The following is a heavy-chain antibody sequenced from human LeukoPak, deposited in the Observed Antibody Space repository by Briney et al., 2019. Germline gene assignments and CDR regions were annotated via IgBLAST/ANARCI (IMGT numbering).Heavy chain of an antibody. CDR1: GSSFSNNFY. D-gene: IGHD3-16*01. J-gene: IGHJ4*02. Sequence: SETLSLTCTVSGSSFSNNFYWGWIRQPPGKGLEWIGTIYHSGSTYYNPSVDSRVTVSVDTSKNQFSLILSSVTAADTAVYYCAAGGRYFDYWGQGTLVTVSS. V-gene: IGHV4-38-2*02. CDR3: AAGGRYFDY. CDR2: IYHSGST.